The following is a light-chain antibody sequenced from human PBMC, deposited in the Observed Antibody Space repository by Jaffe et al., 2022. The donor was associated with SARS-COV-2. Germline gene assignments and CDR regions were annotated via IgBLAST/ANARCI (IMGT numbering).Light chain of an antibody. Sequence: DIVMTQSPLSLPVTPGEPASISCRSSQSLLHSDGYNYLGWYLQKPGQSPQLLIYLGSHRASGVPDRFSGSGSGTDFTLKISRLVAEDAGVYYCMQVLQIPFTFGPGTKVDIK. V-gene: IGKV2-28*01. CDR3: MQVLQIPFT. CDR2: LGS. CDR1: QSLLHSDGYNY. J-gene: IGKJ3*01.